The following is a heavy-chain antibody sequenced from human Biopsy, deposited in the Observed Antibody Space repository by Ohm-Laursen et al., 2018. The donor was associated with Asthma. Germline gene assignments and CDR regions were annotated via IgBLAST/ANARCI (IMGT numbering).Heavy chain of an antibody. Sequence: SSVKVSCKTLGGTFNTYVIGWVRQAPGQGLEWMGGINSVFGTTTYPQKFQDRVTITADDSTSTVYMELSSLRSEDTAVYYCARKAGSCISRTCYSLDFWGQGTLVTVST. J-gene: IGHJ4*02. CDR2: INSVFGTT. CDR1: GGTFNTYV. V-gene: IGHV1-69*01. CDR3: ARKAGSCISRTCYSLDF. D-gene: IGHD2-2*01.